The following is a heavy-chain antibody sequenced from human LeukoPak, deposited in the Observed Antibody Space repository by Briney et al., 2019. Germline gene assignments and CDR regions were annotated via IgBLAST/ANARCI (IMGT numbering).Heavy chain of an antibody. CDR2: MNPNSGNT. J-gene: IGHJ5*02. CDR1: GYTFTSYD. V-gene: IGHV1-8*01. D-gene: IGHD6-19*01. Sequence: ASAKVSCKASGYTFTSYDINWVRQATGQGPEWMGWMNPNSGNTGYAQKFQGRVTMTRNTSISTAYMELSSLRSEDTAVYYCARGPPYSSGWYDNWFDPWGQGTLVTVSS. CDR3: ARGPPYSSGWYDNWFDP.